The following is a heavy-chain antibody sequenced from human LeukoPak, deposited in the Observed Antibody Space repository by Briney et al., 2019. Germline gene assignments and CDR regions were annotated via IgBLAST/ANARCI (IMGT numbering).Heavy chain of an antibody. Sequence: SETLSLTCTVSGGSISSYYWSWIRQPPGKGLEWIGYIYYSGSTNYNPSLKSRVTISVDTSKNQFSLKLSSVTAADTAVYYCARVSSNGSESYYNFWFDPWGQGTLVTVSS. V-gene: IGHV4-59*01. CDR2: IYYSGST. CDR1: GGSISSYY. D-gene: IGHD3-10*01. J-gene: IGHJ5*02. CDR3: ARVSSNGSESYYNFWFDP.